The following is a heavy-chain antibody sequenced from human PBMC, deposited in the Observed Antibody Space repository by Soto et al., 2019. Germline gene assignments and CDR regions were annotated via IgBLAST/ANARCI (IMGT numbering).Heavy chain of an antibody. Sequence: SETLSLTCTVSGGSISSYYWSWIRQPPGKGLEWIGYIYYSGSTNYNPSLKSRVTISVDTSKNQFSLKLSSVTAADTAVYYCAREDDYGGNSDPWGQGTLVTVSS. J-gene: IGHJ5*02. CDR1: GGSISSYY. CDR3: AREDDYGGNSDP. CDR2: IYYSGST. V-gene: IGHV4-59*01. D-gene: IGHD4-17*01.